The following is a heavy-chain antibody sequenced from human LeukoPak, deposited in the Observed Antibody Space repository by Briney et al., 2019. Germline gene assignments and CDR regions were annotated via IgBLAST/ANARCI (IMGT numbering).Heavy chain of an antibody. D-gene: IGHD6-19*01. CDR3: ARPLQSGWLVEKSFDY. V-gene: IGHV1-18*01. J-gene: IGHJ4*02. CDR1: GYTFTSYG. CDR2: ISAYNGNT. Sequence: ASVKVSCKACGYTFTSYGISWVRQAPGQGLEWMGWISAYNGNTNYAQKLQGRVTMTTDTSTSTAYMELRSLRSDDTAVYYCARPLQSGWLVEKSFDYWGQGILVTVSS.